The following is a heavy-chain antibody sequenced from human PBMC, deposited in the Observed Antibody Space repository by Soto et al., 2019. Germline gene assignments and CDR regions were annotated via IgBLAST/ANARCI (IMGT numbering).Heavy chain of an antibody. CDR2: ISYDGSNK. Sequence: QVQLVESGGGVVQPGRSLRLSCAASGFTFSRYAMHWVRQAPGKGLEWVAVISYDGSNKYYADSVKGRFTISRDNSKNTLYLQMNSLRAEDTAVYYCARDFYGSGSFGMDVWGQGTTVTVSS. V-gene: IGHV3-30-3*01. J-gene: IGHJ6*02. CDR1: GFTFSRYA. CDR3: ARDFYGSGSFGMDV. D-gene: IGHD3-10*01.